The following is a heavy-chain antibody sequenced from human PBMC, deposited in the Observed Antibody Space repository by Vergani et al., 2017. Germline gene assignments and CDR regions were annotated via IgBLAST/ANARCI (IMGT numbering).Heavy chain of an antibody. CDR2: IWYDGSNK. Sequence: QVQLVESGGGVVQPGRSLRLSCAASGFTFSSYGMHWVRQAPGKGLEGVAVIWYDGSNKYYADSVKGRFTISRDNSKNTLYLQMNTLRAEDTAVYYCAKELKYYYDSSGYQYDFWGQGTLVTVSS. D-gene: IGHD3-22*01. J-gene: IGHJ4*02. CDR3: AKELKYYYDSSGYQYDF. V-gene: IGHV3-33*06. CDR1: GFTFSSYG.